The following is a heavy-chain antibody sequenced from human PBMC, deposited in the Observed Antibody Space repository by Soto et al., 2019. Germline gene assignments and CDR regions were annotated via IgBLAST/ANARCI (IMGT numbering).Heavy chain of an antibody. CDR2: IYHSGRS. V-gene: IGHV4-4*01. J-gene: IGHJ3*01. D-gene: IGHD2-8*01. CDR1: SDSISTEKW. Sequence: QVQLQESGPGLVKPSETLSLTCTVSSDSISTEKWWSWVRQPPGQGLEWIGEIYHSGRSHYSPSLKSRVIISREKWKNQFSLKLSSVTAVDTAVYCCAMGGGHCIDVVCYAFEVWGQGAMGAVSS. CDR3: AMGGGHCIDVVCYAFEV.